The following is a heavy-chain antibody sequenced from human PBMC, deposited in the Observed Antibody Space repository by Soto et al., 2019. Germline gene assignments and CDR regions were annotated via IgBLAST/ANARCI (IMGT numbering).Heavy chain of an antibody. J-gene: IGHJ6*02. Sequence: AETLSLPCTVSGGSIRSYYWSWIRQPPGKGPEWIGDVYYCGSTNYNPSLKSRVTISLELSKNQFSLKVSSVTAAERAVSNFATDPQVCSACSFCVAIGYGMEDWGQGPTVTVS. D-gene: IGHD2-15*01. V-gene: IGHV4-59*01. CDR2: VYYCGST. CDR1: GGSIRSYY. CDR3: ATDPQVCSACSFCVAIGYGMED.